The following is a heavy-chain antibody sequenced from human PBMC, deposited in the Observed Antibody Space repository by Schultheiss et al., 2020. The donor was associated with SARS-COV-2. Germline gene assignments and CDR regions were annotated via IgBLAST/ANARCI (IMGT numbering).Heavy chain of an antibody. CDR2: INPSGGST. Sequence: ASVKVSCKASGGTFSSYAISWVRQAPGQGLEWMGIINPSGGSTSYAQKFQGRVTMTRDTSTSTVYMELSSLRSDDTAVYYCARAYYDFWSGYYSYYMDVWGKGTTVTVSS. J-gene: IGHJ6*03. D-gene: IGHD3-3*01. CDR3: ARAYYDFWSGYYSYYMDV. CDR1: GGTFSSYA. V-gene: IGHV1-46*01.